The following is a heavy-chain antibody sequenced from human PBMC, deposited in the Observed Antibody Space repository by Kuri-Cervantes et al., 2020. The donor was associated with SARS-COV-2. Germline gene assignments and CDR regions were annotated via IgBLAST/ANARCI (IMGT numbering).Heavy chain of an antibody. CDR2: ISSSSTI. V-gene: IGHV3-69-1*01. CDR1: GFTFSDYY. CDR3: ARDLAYYYGMDV. J-gene: IGHJ6*02. Sequence: GGSLRLSCAASGFTFSDYYMNWVRQAPGKGLEWVSSISSSSTIYYGDSVKGRFTISRDNAKKSLNLQMNSLRAEDTAVYYCARDLAYYYGMDVWGQGTTVTVSS.